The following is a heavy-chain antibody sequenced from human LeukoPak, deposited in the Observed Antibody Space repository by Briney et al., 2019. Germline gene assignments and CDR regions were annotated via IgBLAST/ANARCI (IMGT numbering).Heavy chain of an antibody. J-gene: IGHJ3*02. V-gene: IGHV3-7*01. CDR1: GFTFSSYW. CDR3: ATFTYCGGDCYSLDAFDI. D-gene: IGHD2-21*01. Sequence: PGGSLRLSCAASGFTFSSYWMSWVRQAPGKGLEWVANIKQDGSEKYYVDSVKGRFTISRDNAKNSLYLRMNSLTAEDTAVYYCATFTYCGGDCYSLDAFDIWGQGTMVTVSS. CDR2: IKQDGSEK.